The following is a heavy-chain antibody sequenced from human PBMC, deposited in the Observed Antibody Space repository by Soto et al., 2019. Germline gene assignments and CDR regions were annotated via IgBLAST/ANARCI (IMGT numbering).Heavy chain of an antibody. CDR1: GFSLRTTW. Sequence: EVQLVESGGGLVQPGGSLRLSCATSGFSLRTTWMHWVRQAPGKGLALVARITRGVTNTDYVDSVKGRFTISRDSAKNTLYLQMNSLTADDTAVYYCAREYYYSIDHWGRGTLVTVSS. J-gene: IGHJ4*02. CDR3: AREYYYSIDH. D-gene: IGHD3-10*01. V-gene: IGHV3-74*01. CDR2: ITRGVTNT.